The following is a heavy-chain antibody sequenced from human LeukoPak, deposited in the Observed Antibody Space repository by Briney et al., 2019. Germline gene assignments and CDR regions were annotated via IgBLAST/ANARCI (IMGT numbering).Heavy chain of an antibody. CDR3: ARSADVEFLRGYMDV. J-gene: IGHJ6*03. D-gene: IGHD3-10*01. Sequence: ASVKVSCKASGYTFTSYAMHWVRQAPGQRLEWMGWINAGNGNTKYSQEFQGRVTITRDTSASTAYMELSSLRSEDMAVYYCARSADVEFLRGYMDVWGKGTTVTVSS. CDR2: INAGNGNT. V-gene: IGHV1-3*03. CDR1: GYTFTSYA.